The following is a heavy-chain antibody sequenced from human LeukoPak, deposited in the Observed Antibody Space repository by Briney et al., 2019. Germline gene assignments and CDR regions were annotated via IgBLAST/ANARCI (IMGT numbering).Heavy chain of an antibody. J-gene: IGHJ3*02. V-gene: IGHV3-33*01. CDR3: VRGGGSAYKYNAFDI. CDR1: GFTFSTYA. D-gene: IGHD3-22*01. Sequence: QPGRSLRLSCAASGFTFSTYAMHWVRQAPGKGLEWVAVIWYDGNNKYYADSVKGRFTISRDNSKNTLYLQMNSLRAEDTAVYYCVRGGGSAYKYNAFDIWGQGTMVTGSS. CDR2: IWYDGNNK.